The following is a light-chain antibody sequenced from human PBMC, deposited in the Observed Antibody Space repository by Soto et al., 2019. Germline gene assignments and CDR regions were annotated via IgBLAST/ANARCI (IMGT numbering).Light chain of an antibody. J-gene: IGLJ3*02. CDR1: SSNIENNY. CDR2: DNN. V-gene: IGLV1-51*01. CDR3: GTWDTSLRALV. Sequence: QSVLTQPPSVSAAPGQKVTISCSGSSSNIENNYVSWYQQLPGTAPKLLIYDNNKRPSRIPDRFSGSKYGTSATLGITGPQTGDEADYYCGTWDTSLRALVFGGGTKVTVL.